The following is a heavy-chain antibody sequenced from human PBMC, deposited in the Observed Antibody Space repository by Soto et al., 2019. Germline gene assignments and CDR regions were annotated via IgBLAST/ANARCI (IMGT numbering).Heavy chain of an antibody. CDR3: TPSTDYAGSNFDY. Sequence: GGSLRLSCAASGFTFSGSAMHWVRQASGKGLEWVGRIRSKANSYATAYAASVKGRFTISRDDSKNTAYLQMNSLKTEDTAVYYCTPSTDYAGSNFDYWGQGTLVTVSS. V-gene: IGHV3-73*01. J-gene: IGHJ4*02. D-gene: IGHD4-17*01. CDR1: GFTFSGSA. CDR2: IRSKANSYAT.